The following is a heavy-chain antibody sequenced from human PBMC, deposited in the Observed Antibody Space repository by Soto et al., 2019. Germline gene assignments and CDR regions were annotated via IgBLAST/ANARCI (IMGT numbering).Heavy chain of an antibody. CDR2: ISGSGSTI. V-gene: IGHV3-48*03. CDR3: ARGGVY. J-gene: IGHJ1*01. D-gene: IGHD2-8*01. CDR1: GFTFSSHE. Sequence: GGSLRLSCEATGFTFSSHEMNWIRQTPGKRREWIEKISGSGSTINYADSVKGRFNISRDNVQRTLHLQMDSLSVEDTGVYYCARGGVYWGRGTLVTVSS.